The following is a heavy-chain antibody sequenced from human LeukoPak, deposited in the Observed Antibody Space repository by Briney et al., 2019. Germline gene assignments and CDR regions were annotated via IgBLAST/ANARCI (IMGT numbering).Heavy chain of an antibody. CDR1: GGSISSGGYY. CDR3: ARSRYPYYGMDV. Sequence: SQTLSLTCTVSGGSISSGGYYWSWIRQHPGKGLEWIGYIYYSGSTYYNPSLKSRVTISVDTSKNQFSLKLSSVTAADTAVYYCARSRYPYYGMDVWGQGTTVTVSS. CDR2: IYYSGST. V-gene: IGHV4-31*03. J-gene: IGHJ6*02. D-gene: IGHD3-9*01.